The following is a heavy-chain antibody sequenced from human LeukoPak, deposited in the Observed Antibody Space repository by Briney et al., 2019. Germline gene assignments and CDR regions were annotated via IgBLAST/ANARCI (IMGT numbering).Heavy chain of an antibody. CDR1: GYTFTSYA. J-gene: IGHJ6*02. V-gene: IGHV1-3*01. D-gene: IGHD1-26*01. CDR2: INAGNGNT. CDR3: ASLGAPGFYYYYGMDV. Sequence: GASVKVSCKASGYTFTSYAMHWVRQAPGQRLEWMGWINAGNGNTKYSQKFQGRVTITRDTSASTAYMELSSLRSEDTAVYYCASLGAPGFYYYYGMDVWGQGTTVTVSS.